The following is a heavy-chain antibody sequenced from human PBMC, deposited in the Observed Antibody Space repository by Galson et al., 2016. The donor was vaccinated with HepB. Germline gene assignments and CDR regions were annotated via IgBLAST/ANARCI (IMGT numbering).Heavy chain of an antibody. CDR1: GFTFNTYW. CDR3: VREAGGDSNYDYYFDD. Sequence: SLRLSCAASGFTFNTYWMHWLRQAPGKGLEWVLRIDSYGSSTAYADSVKGRFFVSRDNAKNTLNLQMNSLRAEDTAVYYCVREAGGDSNYDYYFDDWGQGTLVTVSS. J-gene: IGHJ4*02. D-gene: IGHD1-7*01. V-gene: IGHV3-74*01. CDR2: IDSYGSST.